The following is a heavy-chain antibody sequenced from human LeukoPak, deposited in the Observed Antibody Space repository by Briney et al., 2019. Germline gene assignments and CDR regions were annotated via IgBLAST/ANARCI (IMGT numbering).Heavy chain of an antibody. D-gene: IGHD3-3*01. CDR3: ARTTIFGDRYFDY. Sequence: SVKVSCKASGGTFSSYAISWVRQAPGQGLEWMGGIIPIFGTANYAQRFQGRVTITADESTSTAYMELSSLRSEDTAVYYCARTTIFGDRYFDYWGQGTLVTVSS. V-gene: IGHV1-69*13. CDR2: IIPIFGTA. J-gene: IGHJ4*02. CDR1: GGTFSSYA.